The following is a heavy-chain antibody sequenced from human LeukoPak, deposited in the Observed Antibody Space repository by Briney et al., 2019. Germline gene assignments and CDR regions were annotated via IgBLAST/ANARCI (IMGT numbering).Heavy chain of an antibody. J-gene: IGHJ3*02. CDR3: ATTDSSGYVGSSFDI. V-gene: IGHV1-3*01. Sequence: GASVKVSCKASGYTFTSYAMQWVRQAPGQRLEWMGWINGGNGDTKYSQKFQGRVTITRDTSASTAYMELSSLRSEDTAVYYCATTDSSGYVGSSFDIWGQGTMVTVSS. CDR2: INGGNGDT. D-gene: IGHD3-22*01. CDR1: GYTFTSYA.